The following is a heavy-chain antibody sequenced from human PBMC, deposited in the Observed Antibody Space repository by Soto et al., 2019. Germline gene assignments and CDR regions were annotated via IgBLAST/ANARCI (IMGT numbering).Heavy chain of an antibody. D-gene: IGHD3-10*01. Sequence: ASVKVSCKASGGTFSSYAISWVRQAPGQGLEWMGGIIPIFGTANYAQKFQGRVTITADESTSTAYMELSSLRSEDTAVYYCARGYYYGSGRNFDYWGQGTLVTVSS. CDR3: ARGYYYGSGRNFDY. CDR1: GGTFSSYA. V-gene: IGHV1-69*13. CDR2: IIPIFGTA. J-gene: IGHJ4*02.